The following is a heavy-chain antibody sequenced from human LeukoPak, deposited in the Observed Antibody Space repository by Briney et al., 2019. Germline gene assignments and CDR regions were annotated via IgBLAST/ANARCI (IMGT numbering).Heavy chain of an antibody. CDR3: ARGTYNSAGTFDY. CDR2: ISTSSNYI. V-gene: IGHV3-21*01. D-gene: IGHD2-15*01. J-gene: IGHJ4*02. Sequence: PGGSQRLSCAASRFTFSSHSMSWVRQAPGKGLEWVSYISTSSNYIYYADSVKGRFTISRDNAKNSLYLQMNSLRVEDTAVYYCARGTYNSAGTFDYWGQGTLVTVSS. CDR1: RFTFSSHS.